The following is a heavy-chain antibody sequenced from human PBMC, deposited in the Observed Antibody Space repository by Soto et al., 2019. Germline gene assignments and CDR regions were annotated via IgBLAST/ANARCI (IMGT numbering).Heavy chain of an antibody. CDR3: ATATVDYDNTARPGH. D-gene: IGHD3-22*01. CDR1: GFTFRDYT. Sequence: PGGSLRLSCVASGFTFRDYTMHWVRQAPGKGLEWVALVSYDGGYKSYVDSVKGRFTISRDNSKNTLFLQMNTLRADDTALYYCATATVDYDNTARPGHWGQGALVTVSS. CDR2: VSYDGGYK. J-gene: IGHJ4*02. V-gene: IGHV3-30-3*01.